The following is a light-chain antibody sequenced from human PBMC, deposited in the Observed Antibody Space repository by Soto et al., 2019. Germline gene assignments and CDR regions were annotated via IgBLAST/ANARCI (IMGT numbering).Light chain of an antibody. CDR2: RDS. J-gene: IGLJ2*01. CDR1: NIGSKN. V-gene: IGLV3-9*01. Sequence: SYELTQPLSVSVALGQTARIPCRGNNIGSKNVHWYQQKPGQAPVLVIYRDSNRPSGIPERFSGYNSGNTATLTINTAQGGDEADYYCQVWDSNTVIFGGGTKVTVL. CDR3: QVWDSNTVI.